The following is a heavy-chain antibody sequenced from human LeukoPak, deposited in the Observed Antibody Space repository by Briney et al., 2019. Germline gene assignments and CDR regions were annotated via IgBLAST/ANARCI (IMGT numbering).Heavy chain of an antibody. CDR1: GFTFSSYS. D-gene: IGHD3-22*01. J-gene: IGHJ4*02. V-gene: IGHV3-21*01. CDR2: ISSSSSYI. CDR3: ARDGANSSGYYPFDY. Sequence: GGSLRLSCAAPGFTFSSYSMNWVRQAPGKGLEWVSSISSSSSYIYYADSVKGRFTISRDNAKNSLYLQMNSLRAEDTAVYYCARDGANSSGYYPFDYWGQGTLVTVSS.